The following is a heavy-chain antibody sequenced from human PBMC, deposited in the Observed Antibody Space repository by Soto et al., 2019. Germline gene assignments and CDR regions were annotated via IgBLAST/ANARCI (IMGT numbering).Heavy chain of an antibody. CDR2: INPNSGGT. D-gene: IGHD3-3*01. CDR1: GYTFTGYY. CDR3: ARDQTRYYDFWSGQTWFDP. V-gene: IGHV1-2*04. Sequence: QVQLVQSGAEVKKPGASVKVSCKASGYTFTGYYMHWVRQAPGQGLEWMGWINPNSGGTNYAQKFQGWVPMTRDTSISTAYMELSRLRSDDTAVYYCARDQTRYYDFWSGQTWFDPWGQGTLVTVSS. J-gene: IGHJ5*02.